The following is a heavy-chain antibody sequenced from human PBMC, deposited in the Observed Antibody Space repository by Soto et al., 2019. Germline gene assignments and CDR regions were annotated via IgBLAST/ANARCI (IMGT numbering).Heavy chain of an antibody. Sequence: VQLLESGGGLIQPGGSLRLSCAASGFTFRDYAMNWVRQAPGKGLGWVSDISGSGDSARHADSVKGRFTISRDNSRNTLYLQMNSRRVDDTAVYYCGKERRGSGWSVCNYWGQGTLVTVSS. J-gene: IGHJ4*02. D-gene: IGHD6-19*01. V-gene: IGHV3-23*01. CDR2: ISGSGDSA. CDR1: GFTFRDYA. CDR3: GKERRGSGWSVCNY.